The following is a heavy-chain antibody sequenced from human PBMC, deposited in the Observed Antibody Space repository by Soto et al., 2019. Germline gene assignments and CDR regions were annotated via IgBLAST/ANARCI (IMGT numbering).Heavy chain of an antibody. CDR1: GFTVSSTY. CDR2: IYGGLTT. D-gene: IGHD6-13*01. J-gene: IGHJ6*02. Sequence: GGSLRLSCAASGFTVSSTYMTWVRQAPGKGLEWVSVIYGGLTTSYADSVKGRFTISRDNSKNTVFLQMNSLRGEDTAVYYCARDRIEAAGTPRFNYYYGMDVWGQGATVTVSS. CDR3: ARDRIEAAGTPRFNYYYGMDV. V-gene: IGHV3-53*01.